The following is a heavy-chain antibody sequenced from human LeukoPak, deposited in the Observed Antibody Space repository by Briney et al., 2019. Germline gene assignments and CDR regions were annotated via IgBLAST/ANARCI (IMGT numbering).Heavy chain of an antibody. CDR3: ARSLAIESYVSWYFDH. CDR2: IYSGGRT. CDR1: GFTVSSNY. V-gene: IGHV3-53*01. Sequence: GGSLRLSYAASGFTVSSNYMSWVRQAPGKGLEWVSVIYSGGRTYYADSAKGRFTISRDNSKDTLYLQMNSLRAEDTAVYYCARSLAIESYVSWYFDHWGQGTLVTVSS. J-gene: IGHJ4*02. D-gene: IGHD1-26*01.